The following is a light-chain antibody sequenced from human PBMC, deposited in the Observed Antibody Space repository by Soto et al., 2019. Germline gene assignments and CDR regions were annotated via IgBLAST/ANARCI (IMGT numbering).Light chain of an antibody. J-gene: IGKJ2*01. CDR2: GSF. CDR3: QQYGSSPPYT. Sequence: EVVLTQAPGTLSFSPGERATLSCRASQSVSNNYLAWYQQKHGQSPKHLIFGSFDRATGIPDRFSGSGSGTDFTLTISSLEPEDFAVYYCQQYGSSPPYTFGEGTKLEIK. V-gene: IGKV3-20*01. CDR1: QSVSNNY.